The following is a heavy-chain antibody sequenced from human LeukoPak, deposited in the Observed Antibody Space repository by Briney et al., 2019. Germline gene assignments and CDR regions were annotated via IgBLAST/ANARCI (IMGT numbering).Heavy chain of an antibody. CDR3: ARRLTQYDCFDP. CDR2: TYYRSTWYN. CDR1: GDSVSSNSAT. D-gene: IGHD2-2*01. V-gene: IGHV6-1*01. J-gene: IGHJ5*02. Sequence: SQTLSLTCAISGDSVSSNSATWNWIRPSPSRGLEWPGRTYYRSTWYNDYAVSVRGRITVNPDTSKNQFSLHLNSVTPEDTAVYYCARRLTQYDCFDPWGQGILVTVSS.